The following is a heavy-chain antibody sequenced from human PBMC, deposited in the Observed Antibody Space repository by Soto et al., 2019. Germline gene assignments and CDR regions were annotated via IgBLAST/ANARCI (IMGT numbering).Heavy chain of an antibody. CDR3: ATGVIWIGYFTVDS. D-gene: IGHD3-3*01. Sequence: QVQLVQSGAEVKKPGSSVKVSCKASGGSFGKSAINWVRQTPGQGLEWLGGFIPVYRTLNYAQKFQGRVTITAYEYTGTAYMTLSSLASDDTAVYYCATGVIWIGYFTVDSWGQGTRVTVSS. CDR2: FIPVYRTL. J-gene: IGHJ4*02. V-gene: IGHV1-69*01. CDR1: GGSFGKSA.